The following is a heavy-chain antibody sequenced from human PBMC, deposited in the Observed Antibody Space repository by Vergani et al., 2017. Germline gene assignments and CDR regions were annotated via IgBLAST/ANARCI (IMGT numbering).Heavy chain of an antibody. D-gene: IGHD5-24*01. J-gene: IGHJ3*02. CDR3: ARDHRDYNNYPGTFDI. V-gene: IGHV3-23*01. CDR2: IKNDGGKS. CDR1: GFTFSTHA. Sequence: DVQLLQSGGDLVQPGGSLKLSCVASGFTFSTHAMSWVRQTPGKGLEWVSTIKNDGGKSHYADSVKGRFTISRDNSKDTLFLQMNGLRAEDTAVYYCARDHRDYNNYPGTFDIWGQGAMVTVSS.